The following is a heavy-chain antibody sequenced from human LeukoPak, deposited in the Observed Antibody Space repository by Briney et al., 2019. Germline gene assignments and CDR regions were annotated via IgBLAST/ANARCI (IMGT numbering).Heavy chain of an antibody. CDR2: IYYSGST. CDR1: GGSISSSGYS. CDR3: ARDLGYSSGWFDY. Sequence: SETLSLTCTVSGGSISSSGYSWGGFGQPPGKGLGWIGSIYYSGSTYYNPSLKSRVTISVDTSKNQFSLKLSSVTAADTAVYYCARDLGYSSGWFDYWGQGTLVTVSS. D-gene: IGHD6-19*01. V-gene: IGHV4-39*07. J-gene: IGHJ4*02.